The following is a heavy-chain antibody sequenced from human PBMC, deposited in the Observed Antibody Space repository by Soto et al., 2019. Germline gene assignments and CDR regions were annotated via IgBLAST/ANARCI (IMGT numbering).Heavy chain of an antibody. CDR2: ISAYNGNT. V-gene: IGHV1-18*01. J-gene: IGHJ4*02. CDR3: ARDTPPLNYYDSSVPHFDY. CDR1: GYTFTSYG. D-gene: IGHD3-22*01. Sequence: QVQLVQSGAEVKKPGASVKVSCKASGYTFTSYGISWVRQAPGQGLEWMGWISAYNGNTNYAQKLRGRVTMTTDTSTSTAYMELRSLRSDDTAVYYCARDTPPLNYYDSSVPHFDYWGQGTLVTVSS.